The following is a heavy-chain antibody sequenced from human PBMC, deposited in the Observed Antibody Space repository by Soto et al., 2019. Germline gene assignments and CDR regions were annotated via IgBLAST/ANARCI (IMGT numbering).Heavy chain of an antibody. CDR3: ARDGHTNWFDP. Sequence: QVQLQQWGAGLLKPSETLSLTCAVYGGSFSGYYWSWIRQPPGKGLEWIGEINHSGSTNYNPSLKSRVTISVDTSKKQFSLKLSSVTAADTAVYYWARDGHTNWFDPWGQGTLVTVSS. J-gene: IGHJ5*02. CDR1: GGSFSGYY. V-gene: IGHV4-34*01. CDR2: INHSGST.